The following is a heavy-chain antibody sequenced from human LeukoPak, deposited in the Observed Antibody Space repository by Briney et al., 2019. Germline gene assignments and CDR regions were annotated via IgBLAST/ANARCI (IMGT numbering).Heavy chain of an antibody. CDR1: GGSISSYY. CDR2: IYYSGST. J-gene: IGHJ4*02. CDR3: ARVVGKAPVDY. V-gene: IGHV4-59*06. Sequence: SETLSLTCTVSGGSISSYYWSWIRQPPGKGLEWIGYIYYSGSTYYNPSLKSRVTISVDTSKNQFSLKLSSVTAADTAVYYCARVVGKAPVDYWGQGTLVTVSS. D-gene: IGHD4-17*01.